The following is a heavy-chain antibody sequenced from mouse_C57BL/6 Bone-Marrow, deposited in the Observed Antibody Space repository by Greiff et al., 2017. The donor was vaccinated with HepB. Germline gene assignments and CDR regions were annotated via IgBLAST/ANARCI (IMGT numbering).Heavy chain of an antibody. D-gene: IGHD1-1*01. CDR2: IDPSDSYT. CDR3: ARRLYGSSHYYARDY. J-gene: IGHJ4*01. Sequence: QVQLQQPGAELVRPGTSVKLSCKASGYTFTSYWMHWVKQRPGQGLEWIGVIDPSDSYTNYNQKFKGKATLTVDTSSSTAYMQLSSLTSEDSAVYYCARRLYGSSHYYARDYWGQGTSVTVSS. V-gene: IGHV1-59*01. CDR1: GYTFTSYW.